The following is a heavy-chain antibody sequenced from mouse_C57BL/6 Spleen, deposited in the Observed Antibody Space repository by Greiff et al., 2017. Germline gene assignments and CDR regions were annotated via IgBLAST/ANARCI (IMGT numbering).Heavy chain of an antibody. CDR1: GYTFTSYW. CDR2: LDPNSGGT. CDR3: ERGITTVVAIHWCFDV. D-gene: IGHD1-1*01. V-gene: IGHV1-72*01. Sequence: QVQLQQPGAELVKPGASVKLSCKASGYTFTSYWMHWVKQRPGRGLEWIGRLDPNSGGTKYNEKFKSKATLTVDKPSSTADKPPSSLTSEDYAVYYCERGITTVVAIHWCFDVWGTGTTVTVSS. J-gene: IGHJ1*03.